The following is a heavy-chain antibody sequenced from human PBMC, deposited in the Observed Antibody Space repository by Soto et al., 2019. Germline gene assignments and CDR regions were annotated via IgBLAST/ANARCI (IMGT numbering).Heavy chain of an antibody. Sequence: SETLSLICTVSGGSVSSGENYWTWIRQAPGKGLEWIGFTYYNGATSYNPSLERRLSISVDASKNQFSLRLRSVSAADTAVYYCARGLGDARYDFWGQGTLVTVSS. CDR1: GGSVSSGENY. CDR3: ARGLGDARYDF. D-gene: IGHD4-17*01. CDR2: TYYNGAT. V-gene: IGHV4-30-4*01. J-gene: IGHJ4*02.